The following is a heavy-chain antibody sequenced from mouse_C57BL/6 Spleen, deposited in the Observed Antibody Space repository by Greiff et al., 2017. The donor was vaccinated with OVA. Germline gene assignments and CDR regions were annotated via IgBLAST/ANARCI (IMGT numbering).Heavy chain of an antibody. CDR2: INPGSGGT. J-gene: IGHJ4*01. CDR1: GYAFTNYL. Sequence: VQLQQSGAELVRPGTSVKVSCKASGYAFTNYLIEWVKQRPGQGLEWIGVINPGSGGTNYNEKFKGKATLTADKSSSTAYMQLSSLTSEDSAVYFCARDSYYGSSSYAMDYWGQGTSVTVSS. V-gene: IGHV1-54*01. D-gene: IGHD1-1*01. CDR3: ARDSYYGSSSYAMDY.